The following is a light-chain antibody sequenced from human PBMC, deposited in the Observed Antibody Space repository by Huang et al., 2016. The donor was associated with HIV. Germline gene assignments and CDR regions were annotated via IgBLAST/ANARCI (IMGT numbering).Light chain of an antibody. CDR3: QQRSNWPHT. J-gene: IGKJ2*01. V-gene: IGKV3-11*01. CDR1: QSVGSY. Sequence: DIVLTQSPATLSLSPGERVTLSCRASQSVGSYLAWYQQKPGQAPRRLIYDTSNRATGSPTRVSGSGSGTDFTLTISSLESEDFAVYYCQQRSNWPHTFGQGTRLEI. CDR2: DTS.